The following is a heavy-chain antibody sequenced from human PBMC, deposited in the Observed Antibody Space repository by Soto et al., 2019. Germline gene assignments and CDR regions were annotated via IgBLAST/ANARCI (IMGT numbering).Heavy chain of an antibody. D-gene: IGHD2-15*01. J-gene: IGHJ4*02. CDR2: ISGYGGKT. CDR3: AKDLGISCGGGSCYHFDY. CDR1: GFTFSDYA. V-gene: IGHV3-23*01. Sequence: EVQLLESGGNLVHPGGSLRLSCTVSGFTFSDYAMSWVRQAPGKGLEWVAVISGYGGKTYYADCVKGRFTISRDNSKNPLYLQMNHLRADDTASYYCAKDLGISCGGGSCYHFDYWGQGTLVTVSS.